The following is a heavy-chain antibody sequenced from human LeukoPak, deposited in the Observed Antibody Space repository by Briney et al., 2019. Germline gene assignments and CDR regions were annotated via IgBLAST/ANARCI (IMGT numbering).Heavy chain of an antibody. V-gene: IGHV4-34*01. D-gene: IGHD3-10*01. CDR3: TRSDGYGLVGI. Sequence: SETLSLTCAVYGGSFSAYYWNWIRQPPGKTLEWIGSIYSSGSTYYNSSLKSRVIILIDTSKNHFSLTLSSVTAADTAVYYCTRSDGYGLVGIWGQGTMVTVSS. CDR2: IYSSGST. J-gene: IGHJ3*01. CDR1: GGSFSAYY.